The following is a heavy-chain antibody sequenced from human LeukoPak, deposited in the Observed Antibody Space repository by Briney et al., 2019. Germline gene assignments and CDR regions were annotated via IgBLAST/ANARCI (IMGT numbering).Heavy chain of an antibody. D-gene: IGHD2-2*01. CDR1: GGSISSYY. CDR3: ARDWTYCSSTSCYPIWFDP. Sequence: SETLSLTCTVSGGSISSYYWSWIRQPPGKGLEWIGSIYYTGSTYYNPSLKSRVTISVDTSKNQFSLKLSSVTAADTAVYYCARDWTYCSSTSCYPIWFDPWGQGTLVTVSS. CDR2: IYYTGST. J-gene: IGHJ5*02. V-gene: IGHV4-59*05.